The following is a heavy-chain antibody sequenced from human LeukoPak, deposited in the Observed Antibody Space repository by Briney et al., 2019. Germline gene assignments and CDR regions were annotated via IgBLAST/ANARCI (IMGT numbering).Heavy chain of an antibody. J-gene: IGHJ4*02. V-gene: IGHV1-69*06. D-gene: IGHD3-10*01. Sequence: SVKVSCKASGYTFTSYDISWVRQAPGQGLEWMGGIIPIFGTANYAQKFQGRVTITADKSTRTAYMELSSLRSEDTAVYYCARARHTVRGHFDYWGQGTLVTVSS. CDR2: IIPIFGTA. CDR3: ARARHTVRGHFDY. CDR1: GYTFTSYD.